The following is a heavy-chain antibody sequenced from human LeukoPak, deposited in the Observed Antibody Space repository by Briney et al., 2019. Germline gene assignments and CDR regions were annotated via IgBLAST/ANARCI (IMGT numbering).Heavy chain of an antibody. CDR2: IYYSGST. Sequence: SETLSLTCTVSGGSISSSSYYWGWIRQSPGKGLEWIGSIYYSGSTYYNPSLKSRVTISVDTSKNQFSLKLSSVTAADTAVYYCARAMVTTAPPASYYFDYWGQGTLVTVSS. J-gene: IGHJ4*02. CDR3: ARAMVTTAPPASYYFDY. D-gene: IGHD4-17*01. CDR1: GGSISSSSYY. V-gene: IGHV4-39*07.